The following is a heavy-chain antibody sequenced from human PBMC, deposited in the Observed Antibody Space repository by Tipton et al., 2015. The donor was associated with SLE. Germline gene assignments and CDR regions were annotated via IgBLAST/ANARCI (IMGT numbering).Heavy chain of an antibody. V-gene: IGHV1-69*05. CDR3: ARDQIDYDILTGGFDY. J-gene: IGHJ4*02. Sequence: QLVQSGAEVKKPGSSVKVSCKASGGTFSSYAISWVRQAPGQGLEWMGGIIPIFGTANYAQKFQGRVTITTDESTSTAYMELSSLRSEDTAVYYCARDQIDYDILTGGFDYWGQGTLVTVSS. CDR1: GGTFSSYA. CDR2: IIPIFGTA. D-gene: IGHD3-9*01.